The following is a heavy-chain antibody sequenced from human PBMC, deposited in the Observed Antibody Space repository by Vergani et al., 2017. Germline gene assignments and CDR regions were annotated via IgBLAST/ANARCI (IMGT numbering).Heavy chain of an antibody. CDR2: IYAGDSDI. CDR1: GYSFTSYW. D-gene: IGHD6-19*01. V-gene: IGHV5-51*03. J-gene: IGHJ4*02. CDR3: ARRGIAVAGEPFDY. Sequence: EVQLVPSGAEVKTPGESLKISCKGSGYSFTSYWIAWVRQMSGKGLEWIGMIYAGDSDIRYSPSFQGQVTISADKSISTAYLQWSNLKASDTAMYYCARRGIAVAGEPFDYWGQGALVTVSS.